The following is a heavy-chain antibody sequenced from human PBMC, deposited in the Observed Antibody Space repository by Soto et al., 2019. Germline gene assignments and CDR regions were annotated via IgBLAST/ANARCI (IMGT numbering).Heavy chain of an antibody. CDR1: GFTFSSYW. V-gene: IGHV3-7*01. CDR2: IKQDGSEK. CDR3: AREGGVYGSGSYYYYYGMDV. D-gene: IGHD3-10*01. Sequence: GESLKISCAASGFTFSSYWMSWVRQAPGKGLEWVANIKQDGSEKYYVDSVKGRFTISRDNAKNSLYLQMNSLRAEDTAVYYCAREGGVYGSGSYYYYYGMDVWGQGTTVTVSS. J-gene: IGHJ6*02.